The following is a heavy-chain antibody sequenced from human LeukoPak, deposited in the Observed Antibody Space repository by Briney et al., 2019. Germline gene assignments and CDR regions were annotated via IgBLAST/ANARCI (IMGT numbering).Heavy chain of an antibody. J-gene: IGHJ4*02. V-gene: IGHV3-48*01. D-gene: IGHD3-22*01. Sequence: GGSLRLSCAASGFTFSSYAMSWVRQAPGKGLEWVSYISSSSSTIYYADSVKGRFTISRDNAKNSLYLQMNSLRAEDTAVYYCARRRKWLLLRYYFDYWGQGTLVTVSS. CDR1: GFTFSSYA. CDR2: ISSSSSTI. CDR3: ARRRKWLLLRYYFDY.